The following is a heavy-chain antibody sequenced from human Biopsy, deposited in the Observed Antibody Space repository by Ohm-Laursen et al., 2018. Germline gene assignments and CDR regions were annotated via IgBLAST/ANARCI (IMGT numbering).Heavy chain of an antibody. CDR3: TRDLQTRAETFDS. Sequence: GSSVKVSCKTSGYTYIDYGVSWVRQAPGQGLEWMGWISGLNGIKTSASKFQGRLTMTTDRSASTAYMELRGLRSDDTAVYYCTRDLQTRAETFDSWGQGTLVIVSS. J-gene: IGHJ5*01. D-gene: IGHD4-11*01. V-gene: IGHV1-18*01. CDR2: ISGLNGIK. CDR1: GYTYIDYG.